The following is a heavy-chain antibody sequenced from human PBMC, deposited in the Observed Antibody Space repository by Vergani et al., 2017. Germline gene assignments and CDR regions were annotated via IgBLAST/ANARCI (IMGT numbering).Heavy chain of an antibody. CDR3: ARRPLLCSGIPNCYRGNWFFDL. CDR1: GYNFPNYW. J-gene: IGHJ2*01. CDR2: IYPDDSDT. Sequence: EVQLVQSGAELKKPGESLKISCKGSGYNFPNYWIGWVRQMPGKGLEWMGSIYPDDSDTRYSPSFQGQVTISGDTSISTAYLQWSSLKASDTALYYCARRPLLCSGIPNCYRGNWFFDLWGRGTLVTVSS. V-gene: IGHV5-51*03. D-gene: IGHD2-2*02.